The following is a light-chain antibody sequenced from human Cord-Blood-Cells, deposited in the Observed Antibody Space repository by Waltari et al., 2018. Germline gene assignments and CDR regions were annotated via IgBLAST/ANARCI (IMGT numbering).Light chain of an antibody. Sequence: DIVMTQSPLSLPVTPGEPASISCRSSQSLLHSNGYNYLDWYLQKPGQSPQLLIYLGSNRASGVPDRFSGSGSGTDFTLKISRVEAEDVGVYYCMQALQTTWTFSQGTKVEIK. CDR3: MQALQTTWT. V-gene: IGKV2-28*01. J-gene: IGKJ1*01. CDR2: LGS. CDR1: QSLLHSNGYNY.